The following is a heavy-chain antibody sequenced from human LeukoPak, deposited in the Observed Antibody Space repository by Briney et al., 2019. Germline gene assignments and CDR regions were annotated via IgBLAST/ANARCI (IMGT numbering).Heavy chain of an antibody. CDR2: IHYSRST. Sequence: KPSETLSLTCTVSGASISSTTFYWGWIRQPPGKGLEWIASIHYSRSTRYNPYLNSRVSVYVDTSKNQFSLRLSSVAAADTAVYYCARGYGSGNNWFDPWGQGTLVTVSS. D-gene: IGHD3-10*01. CDR3: ARGYGSGNNWFDP. J-gene: IGHJ5*02. CDR1: GASISSTTFY. V-gene: IGHV4-39*01.